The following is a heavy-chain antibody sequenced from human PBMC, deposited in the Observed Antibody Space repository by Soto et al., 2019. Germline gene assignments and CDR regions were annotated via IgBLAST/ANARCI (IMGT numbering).Heavy chain of an antibody. CDR3: ARVRGSEWLQSFYFDS. D-gene: IGHD5-12*01. CDR2: IYYSGST. J-gene: IGHJ4*02. Sequence: QVQLQESGPGLVKPSETLSLTCTVSGGSISRYYWSWIRQPPGKGLEWIGYIYYSGSTNYNPSLKSRVTISVDTSKNQCSLKLSSVTAADTAVYYCARVRGSEWLQSFYFDSWGQGTLVTVSS. V-gene: IGHV4-59*01. CDR1: GGSISRYY.